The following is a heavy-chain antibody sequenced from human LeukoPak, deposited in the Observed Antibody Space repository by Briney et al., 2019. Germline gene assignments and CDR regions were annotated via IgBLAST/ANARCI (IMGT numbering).Heavy chain of an antibody. CDR3: ASQLRWTTLDY. Sequence: PGGSLRLSCAASGFTFSTYWMSWVRQAPGKGLEWVANIKQDGTEKHYGDSVKGRFTISRDNAKNSLYLQMNSLRAEDTAVYYCASQLRWTTLDYWGQGTLVTVSS. J-gene: IGHJ4*02. V-gene: IGHV3-7*01. CDR2: IKQDGTEK. D-gene: IGHD4-23*01. CDR1: GFTFSTYW.